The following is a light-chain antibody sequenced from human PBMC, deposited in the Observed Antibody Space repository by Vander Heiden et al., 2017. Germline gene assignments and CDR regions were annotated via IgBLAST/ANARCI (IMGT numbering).Light chain of an antibody. Sequence: QSALTQPSAVSGSPGQSTTISCTGTSSDVGGYNYVSWYQQHPGKAPKLMIYDVTNRPSGVSIRFSGSKSGNTASLTISGLQAEDEADYYCNSYTSSSTRVFGGGTKLTVL. CDR1: SSDVGGYNY. J-gene: IGLJ2*01. V-gene: IGLV2-14*01. CDR3: NSYTSSSTRV. CDR2: DVT.